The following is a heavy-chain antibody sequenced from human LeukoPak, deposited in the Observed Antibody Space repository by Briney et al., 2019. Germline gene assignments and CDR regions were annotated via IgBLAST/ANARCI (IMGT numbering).Heavy chain of an antibody. CDR2: INHSGST. CDR3: ARDNGGTAMAYYYYYYMDV. V-gene: IGHV4-34*01. CDR1: GGSFSGYY. D-gene: IGHD5-18*01. Sequence: SETLSLTCAVYGGSFSGYYWSWIRQPPGKGLEWIGEINHSGSTNYNPSLKSRVSISIDTSKNHFSLKLTSVTAADTAVYYCARDNGGTAMAYYYYYYMDVWGKGTTVTISS. J-gene: IGHJ6*03.